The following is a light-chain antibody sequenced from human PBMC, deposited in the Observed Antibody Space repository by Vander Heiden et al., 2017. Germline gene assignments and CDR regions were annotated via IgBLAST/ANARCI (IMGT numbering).Light chain of an antibody. CDR3: SSYTSSSTWV. V-gene: IGLV2-14*01. CDR2: DVS. CDR1: INDVGGYNY. J-gene: IGLJ3*02. Sequence: QSALTQPASVSGSPGPSITISCTGTINDVGGYNYVSWYQQHPGKAPKLMMYDVSNRPSGVSNRFSASKSGNTASLTISGLQAEDEADYYCSSYTSSSTWVFGGGTKLTVL.